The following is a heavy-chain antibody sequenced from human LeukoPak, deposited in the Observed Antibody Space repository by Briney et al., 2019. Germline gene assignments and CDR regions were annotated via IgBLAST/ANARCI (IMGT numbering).Heavy chain of an antibody. CDR1: GFTFSSYT. CDR2: ISYDGSNK. V-gene: IGHV3-30-3*01. Sequence: GGSLRLSCAASGFTFSSYTMHWVRQAPGKGLEWVAVISYDGSNKYYADSVKGRFTISRDNSKNTLYLQMNSLRAEDTAVYYCARPPSYTTVTTFVRYHFDYWGQGTLVTVSS. J-gene: IGHJ4*02. CDR3: ARPPSYTTVTTFVRYHFDY. D-gene: IGHD4-17*01.